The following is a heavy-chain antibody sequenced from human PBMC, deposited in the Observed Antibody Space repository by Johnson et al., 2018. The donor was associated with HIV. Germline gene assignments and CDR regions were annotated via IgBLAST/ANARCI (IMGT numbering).Heavy chain of an antibody. CDR1: GFTFSNYD. V-gene: IGHV3-13*01. Sequence: VQLVESGGDWVQRGGSLRLSCAASGFTFSNYDIHWVRHATGKGLEWVSTIGTAGDTYYVGSVKGRFTIARENAKNSLYLQMNSLRAGDRAVYYCAREGRGSSSGAFDIWGQGTMVTVSS. D-gene: IGHD6-6*01. CDR3: AREGRGSSSGAFDI. J-gene: IGHJ3*02. CDR2: IGTAGDT.